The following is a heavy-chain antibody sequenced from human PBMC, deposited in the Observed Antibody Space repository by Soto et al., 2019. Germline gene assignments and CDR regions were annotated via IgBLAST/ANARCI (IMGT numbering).Heavy chain of an antibody. CDR2: IYYSVST. D-gene: IGHD3-3*02. CDR3: ERTAWHFFDY. CDR1: GGSINIGGYY. V-gene: IGHV4-31*03. J-gene: IGHJ4*02. Sequence: SETLSLACTVSGGSINIGGYYWSWIRQHPGKGLEWIGYIYYSVSTFYNPSLKSRVTISFDTSKNQFSLKLNSVTAADPAVYYCERTAWHFFDYWGQGTPVTVSS.